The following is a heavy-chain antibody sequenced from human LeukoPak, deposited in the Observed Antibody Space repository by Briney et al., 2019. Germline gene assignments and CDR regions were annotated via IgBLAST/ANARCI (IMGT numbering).Heavy chain of an antibody. CDR2: IYDSGTT. CDR1: SGSVGTNF. D-gene: IGHD5-24*01. J-gene: IGHJ4*02. Sequence: PSETLSLTCTVSSGSVGTNFWHWIRQSPGKGLEWMGYIYDSGTTAYNPSLKRRVTMSVDRSTNQFSLKLTSVTAADTAVYYCARDPDGYKFFDNWGRGSPVIVSS. CDR3: ARDPDGYKFFDN. V-gene: IGHV4-59*02.